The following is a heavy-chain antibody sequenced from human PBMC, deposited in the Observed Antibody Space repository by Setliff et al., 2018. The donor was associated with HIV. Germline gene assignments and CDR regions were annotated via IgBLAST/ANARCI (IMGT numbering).Heavy chain of an antibody. Sequence: ASVKVSCKASGYTFTSYGISWVRQAPGQGLEWMGWISAYNGNTNYAQKVQGRVTLTTDTSSSTVYMELRSLRSDDTAIYYCARVYCSTRSCVDEWYFDYWGQGTLVTVS. V-gene: IGHV1-18*01. CDR1: GYTFTSYG. J-gene: IGHJ4*02. CDR3: ARVYCSTRSCVDEWYFDY. D-gene: IGHD2-2*01. CDR2: ISAYNGNT.